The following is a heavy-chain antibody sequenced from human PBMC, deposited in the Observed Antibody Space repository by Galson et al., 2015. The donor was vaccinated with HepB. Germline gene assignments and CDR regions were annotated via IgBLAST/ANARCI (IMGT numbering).Heavy chain of an antibody. J-gene: IGHJ4*02. D-gene: IGHD3-22*01. V-gene: IGHV1-46*03. Sequence: SVKVSCKASGYTFTSYYMHWVRQAPGQGLEWMGIINPSVGSTTYAQKFQGRVTMTRDASTSTVQMELSSLIYEDTAVYYCARSFYDSSEADYWGQGTLVTVSS. CDR1: GYTFTSYY. CDR2: INPSVGST. CDR3: ARSFYDSSEADY.